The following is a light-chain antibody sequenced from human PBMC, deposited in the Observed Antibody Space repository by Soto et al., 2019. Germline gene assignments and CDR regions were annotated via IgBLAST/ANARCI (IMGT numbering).Light chain of an antibody. Sequence: TVMTQSPATLSVSPGESATLSCRASQRISRNLAWYQQKPGQAPRLLIYDASTRATAIPARFSGSGSETEFTLTMRSLQSGDSSVYYCHQYNNWPPWTVGGGTKVDIK. CDR2: DAS. CDR1: QRISRN. CDR3: HQYNNWPPWT. J-gene: IGKJ4*02. V-gene: IGKV3-15*01.